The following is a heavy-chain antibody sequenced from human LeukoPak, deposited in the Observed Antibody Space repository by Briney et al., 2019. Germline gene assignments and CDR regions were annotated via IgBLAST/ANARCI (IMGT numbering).Heavy chain of an antibody. CDR1: GFTFSSYE. V-gene: IGHV3-48*03. CDR3: ASRRGSNRPFDY. J-gene: IGHJ4*02. Sequence: GGSLRLSCAASGFTFSSYEMNWVRQAPGKGLEWVSYISSSGSTIYYADSVKGRFTISRDNAKNSLYLQMNSLTAEDSAVYYCASRRGSNRPFDYWGQGTLVTVSS. CDR2: ISSSGSTI. D-gene: IGHD1-26*01.